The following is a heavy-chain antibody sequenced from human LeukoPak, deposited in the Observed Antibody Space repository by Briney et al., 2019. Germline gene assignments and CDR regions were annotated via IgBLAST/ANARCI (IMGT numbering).Heavy chain of an antibody. Sequence: SETLSLTCTVSGGSGSSDSWSWIRQPPGQGLEWIGYISYSGSTSYNPSLKSRVTISVDPSKSQLSLNLRSVTAADTAVYYCARRTRSFSYTYSDAYYYYYMDVWGKGTTVIVS. CDR2: ISYSGST. V-gene: IGHV4-59*02. D-gene: IGHD1-26*01. CDR1: GGSGSSDS. J-gene: IGHJ6*03. CDR3: ARRTRSFSYTYSDAYYYYYMDV.